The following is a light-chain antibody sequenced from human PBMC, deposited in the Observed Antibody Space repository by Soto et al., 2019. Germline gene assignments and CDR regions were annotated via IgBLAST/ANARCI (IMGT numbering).Light chain of an antibody. CDR2: GAS. J-gene: IGKJ3*01. V-gene: IGKV3-20*01. Sequence: EIVLTQSPGTLSLSPGERVTHSCRASQTISSNYLAWYQQKPGQTPRLLIYGASFRATGIPDRFSGSGSGTDFTLTISRLEPEDFGVYYCQQYGRSPPGFTFGPGTKVDIK. CDR1: QTISSNY. CDR3: QQYGRSPPGFT.